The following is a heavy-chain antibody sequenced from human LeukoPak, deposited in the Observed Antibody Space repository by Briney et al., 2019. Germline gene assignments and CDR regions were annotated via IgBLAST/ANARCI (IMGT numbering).Heavy chain of an antibody. CDR2: VSGSGGST. J-gene: IGHJ4*02. Sequence: PGGSLRLSCAASGFTFNNYAMSWVRQAPGKGLEWVSTVSGSGGSTYYADSVKGRFTISRDNSKNALYLQMNSLRAEDTAIYFCAKDADFEYSTSPDHWGQGTLVTVSS. CDR1: GFTFNNYA. V-gene: IGHV3-23*01. D-gene: IGHD2/OR15-2a*01. CDR3: AKDADFEYSTSPDH.